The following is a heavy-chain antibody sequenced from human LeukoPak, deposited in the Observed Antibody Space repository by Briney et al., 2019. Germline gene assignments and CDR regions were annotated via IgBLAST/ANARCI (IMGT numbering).Heavy chain of an antibody. CDR3: ARIPYSYLDY. D-gene: IGHD5-18*01. J-gene: IGHJ4*02. Sequence: SETLSLTCTVSGGPISSSSYYWGWIRQPPGKGLEWIGSIYYSGTTYYNPSLKSRVTISVDTSKNQFSLKLSSVTAADTAVYYCARIPYSYLDYWGQGTLVIVSS. CDR1: GGPISSSSYY. V-gene: IGHV4-39*01. CDR2: IYYSGTT.